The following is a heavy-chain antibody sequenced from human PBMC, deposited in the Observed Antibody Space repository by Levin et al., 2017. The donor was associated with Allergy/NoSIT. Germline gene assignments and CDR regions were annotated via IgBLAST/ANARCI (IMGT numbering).Heavy chain of an antibody. Sequence: SQTLSLTCTVSGGSISSYYWSWIRQPPGKGLEWIGYIYYSGSTNYNPSLKSRVTISVDTSKNQFSLKLSSVTAADTAVYYCARMYCSSTSCYAGMGLNGFDPWGQGTLVTVSS. CDR1: GGSISSYY. V-gene: IGHV4-59*01. CDR2: IYYSGST. CDR3: ARMYCSSTSCYAGMGLNGFDP. J-gene: IGHJ5*02. D-gene: IGHD2-2*01.